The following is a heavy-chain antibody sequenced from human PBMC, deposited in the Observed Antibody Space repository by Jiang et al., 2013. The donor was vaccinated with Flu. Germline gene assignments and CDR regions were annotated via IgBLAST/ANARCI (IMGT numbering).Heavy chain of an antibody. D-gene: IGHD4-17*01. Sequence: QLLESGGGVVQPGRSLRLSCAASGFTFSSYGMHWVRQTPGTGLEWVAVIWHDGSNKYYADSVKGRFTISRDNSKNTLYLEMNSLRVEDTAVYYCARDSYGDYYFDYWGQGTLVTVSS. J-gene: IGHJ4*02. CDR2: IWHDGSNK. CDR1: GFTFSSYG. CDR3: ARDSYGDYYFDY. V-gene: IGHV3-33*01.